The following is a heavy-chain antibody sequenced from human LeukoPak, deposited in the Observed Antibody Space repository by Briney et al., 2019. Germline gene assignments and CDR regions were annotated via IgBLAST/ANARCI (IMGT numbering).Heavy chain of an antibody. V-gene: IGHV3-74*01. Sequence: GGSLRLSCAASGFTFSKYCMLWVRQAPGKGLESVSRINPDGTVTTYADSVKGRFTVYRDKADNTMFLQMNSVRDEDTAVYYCETTQWLARPPDSWGQGTPVTVSS. D-gene: IGHD6-19*01. CDR1: GFTFSKYC. CDR3: ETTQWLARPPDS. J-gene: IGHJ4*02. CDR2: INPDGTVT.